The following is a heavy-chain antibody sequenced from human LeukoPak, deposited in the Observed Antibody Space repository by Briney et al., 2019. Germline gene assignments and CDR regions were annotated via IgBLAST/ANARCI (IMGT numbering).Heavy chain of an antibody. Sequence: PGGSLRLSCAASGFTFSGYAMSWGRQAPGKGLEWVSYISSSSSYTNYADSVKGRFTISRDNAKNSLYLQMNSLRAEDTAVYYCARCPPPNIVATFLGGQYYYGMDVWGQGTTVTVSS. J-gene: IGHJ6*02. CDR2: ISSSSSYT. CDR1: GFTFSGYA. D-gene: IGHD5-12*01. V-gene: IGHV3-11*03. CDR3: ARCPPPNIVATFLGGQYYYGMDV.